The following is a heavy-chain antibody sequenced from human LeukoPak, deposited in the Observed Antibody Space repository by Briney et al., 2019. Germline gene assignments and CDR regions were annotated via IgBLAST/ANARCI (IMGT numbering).Heavy chain of an antibody. Sequence: PSETLSLTCTVSGGSISTSSYYWGWIRQPPGKGLEWIGSIYYSGSTYYNPSLKSRVTISVDTSKNQFSLKLSSVTAADTAVYYCARDMGEMATMDWGQGTLVTVSS. J-gene: IGHJ4*02. CDR3: ARDMGEMATMD. CDR2: IYYSGST. D-gene: IGHD5-24*01. CDR1: GGSISTSSYY. V-gene: IGHV4-39*07.